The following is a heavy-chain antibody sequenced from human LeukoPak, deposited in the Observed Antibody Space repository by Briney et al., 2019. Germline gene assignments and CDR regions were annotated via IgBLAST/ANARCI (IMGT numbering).Heavy chain of an antibody. V-gene: IGHV3-30*02. CDR1: GFTFSIYG. D-gene: IGHD4-17*01. Sequence: GGSLRLSCAASGFTFSIYGMHWVRQAPGKGLVWVAFIPDDGSDKYYADSVKGRFTISRDNSKNTLFLQMESLRRDDSAVYFCARAYGDNGGYFQQWGQGTLVTVSS. J-gene: IGHJ1*01. CDR2: IPDDGSDK. CDR3: ARAYGDNGGYFQQ.